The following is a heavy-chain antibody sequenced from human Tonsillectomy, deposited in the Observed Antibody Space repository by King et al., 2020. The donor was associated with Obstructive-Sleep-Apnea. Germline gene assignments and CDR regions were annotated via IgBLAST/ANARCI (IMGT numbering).Heavy chain of an antibody. J-gene: IGHJ4*02. Sequence: QLQESGPGLVKPSETLSLTCSVSGGSISSSSYYWSWIRQPPGKGLEWIGSIYYSGSTYYNPSLKSRVAISLDTSKNQFSLKLSSVTAADTAVYYCAREGRWPQFRGDDYWGQGTLVTVSS. CDR1: GGSISSSSYY. V-gene: IGHV4-39*07. D-gene: IGHD5-24*01. CDR2: IYYSGST. CDR3: AREGRWPQFRGDDY.